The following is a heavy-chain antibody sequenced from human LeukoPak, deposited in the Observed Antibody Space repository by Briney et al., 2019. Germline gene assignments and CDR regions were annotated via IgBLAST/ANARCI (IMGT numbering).Heavy chain of an antibody. CDR3: ARIAVRGVNEFDY. CDR1: GFTFSSYA. CDR2: ISYDGSNK. V-gene: IGHV3-30-3*01. D-gene: IGHD3-10*01. J-gene: IGHJ4*02. Sequence: GGSLRLSCAASGFTFSSYAMHWVRRAPGKGLEWVAVISYDGSNKYYADSVKGRFTISRDNSKNTLYLQMNSLRAEDTAVYYCARIAVRGVNEFDYWGQGTLVTVSS.